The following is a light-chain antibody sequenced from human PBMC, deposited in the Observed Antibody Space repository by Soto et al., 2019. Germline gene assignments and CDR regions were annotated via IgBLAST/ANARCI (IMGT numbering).Light chain of an antibody. CDR1: SSDVGGYNY. Sequence: QSVLTQPASVSGSPLQSITISCTGTSSDVGGYNYVSWYQQHPGKAPKLMIYEVSNRPSGVSNRFSGSKSGNTASLTISGLQAEDEADYYCSSYTSSSALYVFGTGTKV. CDR2: EVS. CDR3: SSYTSSSALYV. J-gene: IGLJ1*01. V-gene: IGLV2-14*01.